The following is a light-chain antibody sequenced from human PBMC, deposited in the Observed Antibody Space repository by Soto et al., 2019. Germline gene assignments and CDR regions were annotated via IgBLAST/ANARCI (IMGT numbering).Light chain of an antibody. J-gene: IGLJ2*01. CDR1: SSDVGGYNY. Sequence: QSALTQPPSASGSPGKSVTISCTGTSSDVGGYNYVSWYQQHPGKAPKLMIYEVSKRPSGVPDRFSGSKSGNTASLTVSGLQAEDEADYYCSSYAGSNNLVVFGGGTKLTLL. CDR3: SSYAGSNNLVV. CDR2: EVS. V-gene: IGLV2-8*01.